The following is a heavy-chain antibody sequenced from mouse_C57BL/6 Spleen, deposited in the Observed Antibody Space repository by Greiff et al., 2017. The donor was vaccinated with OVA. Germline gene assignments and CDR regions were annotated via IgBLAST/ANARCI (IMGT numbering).Heavy chain of an antibody. V-gene: IGHV5-9-1*02. CDR3: TRGGYYGYYAMDY. D-gene: IGHD1-1*01. CDR1: GFTFSSYA. CDR2: ISSGGDYI. Sequence: EVKLVESGEGLVKPGGSLKLSCAASGFTFSSYAMSWVRQTPEKRLEWVAYISSGGDYIYYADTVKGRFTISRDNARNTLYLQMSSLKSEDTAMYYCTRGGYYGYYAMDYWGQGTSVTVSS. J-gene: IGHJ4*01.